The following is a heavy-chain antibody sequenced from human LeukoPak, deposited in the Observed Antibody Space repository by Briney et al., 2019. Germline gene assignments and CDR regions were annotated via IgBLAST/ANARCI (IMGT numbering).Heavy chain of an antibody. CDR2: ISGSGGST. Sequence: GGSLRLSCAASGFTFSSYAMSWVRQAPGKGLEWVSAISGSGGSTYYADSVKGRFTISRDSSKNTLYLQMNSLGAEDTAVYYCAKGRSPRGFLDYWGQGTLVTVSS. J-gene: IGHJ4*02. CDR3: AKGRSPRGFLDY. V-gene: IGHV3-23*01. CDR1: GFTFSSYA. D-gene: IGHD3-10*01.